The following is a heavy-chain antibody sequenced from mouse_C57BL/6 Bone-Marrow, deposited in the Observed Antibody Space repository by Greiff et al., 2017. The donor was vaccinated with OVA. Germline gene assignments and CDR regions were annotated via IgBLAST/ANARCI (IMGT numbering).Heavy chain of an antibody. D-gene: IGHD1-1*01. J-gene: IGHJ3*01. Sequence: EVQLQQSVAELVRPGASVKLSCTASGFNIKNTYMHWVKQRPEQGLEWIGRIDPANGNTKYAPKFQGKATITAAPSSNTAYLQLSSLTSEDTAIYYGAASTGSSYDFAYWGQGTLVTVSA. CDR3: AASTGSSYDFAY. V-gene: IGHV14-3*01. CDR2: IDPANGNT. CDR1: GFNIKNTY.